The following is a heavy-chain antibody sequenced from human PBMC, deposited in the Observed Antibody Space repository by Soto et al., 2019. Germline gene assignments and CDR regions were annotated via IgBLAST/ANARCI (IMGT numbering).Heavy chain of an antibody. D-gene: IGHD3-22*01. CDR3: ARGGVTYYYDSSGYPFDY. Sequence: SVKVSCKASGGTFSSYAISWVRQAPGQGLEWMGGIIPIFGTANYAQKFQGRVTITADESTSTAYMELSSLRSEDTAVYYCARGGVTYYYDSSGYPFDYWGQGTLVTVSS. V-gene: IGHV1-69*13. CDR2: IIPIFGTA. CDR1: GGTFSSYA. J-gene: IGHJ4*02.